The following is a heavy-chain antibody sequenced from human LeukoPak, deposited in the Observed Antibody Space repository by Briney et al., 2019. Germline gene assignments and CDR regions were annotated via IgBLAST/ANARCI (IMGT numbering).Heavy chain of an antibody. V-gene: IGHV1-2*02. CDR3: ARILHYDYVWGSYRSPFDY. CDR1: GYTFTCYY. Sequence: GASVKVSCKASGYTFTCYYMHWVRQAPGQGLEWMGWINPNSGGTNYAQKFQGRVTMTRDTSISTAYMELSRLRSDDTAVYYCARILHYDYVWGSYRSPFDYWGQGTLVTVSS. J-gene: IGHJ4*02. CDR2: INPNSGGT. D-gene: IGHD3-16*02.